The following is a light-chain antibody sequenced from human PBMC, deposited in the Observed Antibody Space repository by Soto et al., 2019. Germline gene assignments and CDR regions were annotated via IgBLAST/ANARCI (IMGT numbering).Light chain of an antibody. CDR2: KDK. Sequence: NFMLTQPHSVSESPGKTVTISCTRSSGSIAANYVQWYQQRPGSSPTILIYKDKQRPSGVPDRFSGSIDASSNSASLTISGLNTEDEADYYCQSYDNNNQVFGGGTKLTVL. CDR3: QSYDNNNQV. CDR1: SGSIAANY. V-gene: IGLV6-57*01. J-gene: IGLJ3*02.